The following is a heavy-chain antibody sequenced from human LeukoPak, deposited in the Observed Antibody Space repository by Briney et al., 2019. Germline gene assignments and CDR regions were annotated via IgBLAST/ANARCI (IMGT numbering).Heavy chain of an antibody. CDR1: GYTFTGYY. J-gene: IGHJ6*03. CDR2: INPNSGGT. Sequence: GASVKVSCKASGYTFTGYYMHWVRQAPGQGLEWMGWINPNSGGTNYAQKFQGRVTMTRDTSISTAYMELSRLRSDDTAVYYCARDFCPTGVPIYYYYYYYMDVWGKGTTVTVSS. V-gene: IGHV1-2*02. D-gene: IGHD3-3*01. CDR3: ARDFCPTGVPIYYYYYYYMDV.